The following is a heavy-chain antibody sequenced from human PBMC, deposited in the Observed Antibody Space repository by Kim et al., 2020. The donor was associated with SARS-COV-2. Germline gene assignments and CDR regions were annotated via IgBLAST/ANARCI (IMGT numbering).Heavy chain of an antibody. D-gene: IGHD6-13*01. Sequence: SETLSLTCAVYGGSFSGYYWSWIRQPQGKGLEWIGEINHSGSSNYNPSLTSRVTISVDTAKNKFSLKLSSVTAADTAVYYCASGRYSTSWYGMRVWLDP. CDR3: ASGRYSTSWYGMRVWLDP. CDR1: GGSFSGYY. V-gene: IGHV4-34*01. J-gene: IGHJ5*02. CDR2: INHSGSS.